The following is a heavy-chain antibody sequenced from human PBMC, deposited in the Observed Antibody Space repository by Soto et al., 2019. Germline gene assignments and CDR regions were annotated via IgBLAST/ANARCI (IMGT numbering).Heavy chain of an antibody. CDR3: ARAGRVTGYCSGGSCPTLDY. Sequence: QVQLVQSGAEVKKPGASVKVSCKASGYTFTSYGISRVRQAPGQGLEWMGWISAYNGNTNYAQKLQGRVTMTTDTSTSTAYMELRSLRSDDTAVYYCARAGRVTGYCSGGSCPTLDYWGQGTLVTVSS. J-gene: IGHJ4*02. CDR2: ISAYNGNT. V-gene: IGHV1-18*01. D-gene: IGHD2-15*01. CDR1: GYTFTSYG.